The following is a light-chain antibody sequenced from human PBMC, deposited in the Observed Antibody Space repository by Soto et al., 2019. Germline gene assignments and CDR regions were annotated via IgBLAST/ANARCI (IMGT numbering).Light chain of an antibody. J-gene: IGLJ1*01. CDR1: SSDVGGYNY. V-gene: IGLV2-14*01. CDR2: EVS. Sequence: LTQPAPVSGSPGQSITISCTGTSSDVGGYNYVSWYQQQSGKAPKLMIHEVSNRPSGVSNRFSGSKSGNTASLTISGLQAEDEADYYCSSYTSSRAYVFGIGTKVTVL. CDR3: SSYTSSRAYV.